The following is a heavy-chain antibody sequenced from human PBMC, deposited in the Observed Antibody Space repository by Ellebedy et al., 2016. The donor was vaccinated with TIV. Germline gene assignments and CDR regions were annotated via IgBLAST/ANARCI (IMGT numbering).Heavy chain of an antibody. CDR3: ARDDHAGLVL. Sequence: AASVKVSCKVSGYTLTELPMHWVRQAPGKGLEWMGGFNPEDGDTIYAQRFQGRVTMIRDTSTSTVYMEVSSLRSEDTAVYYCARDDHAGLVLWGQGTLVTVSS. D-gene: IGHD6-13*01. V-gene: IGHV1-24*01. CDR1: GYTLTELP. CDR2: FNPEDGDT. J-gene: IGHJ4*02.